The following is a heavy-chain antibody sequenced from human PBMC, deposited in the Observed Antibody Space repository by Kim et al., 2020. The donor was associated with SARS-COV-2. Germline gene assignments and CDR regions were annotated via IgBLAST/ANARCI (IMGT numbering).Heavy chain of an antibody. D-gene: IGHD2-21*02. CDR3: ARALNGGNSALGY. J-gene: IGHJ1*01. Sequence: YNPSLKSRVTISVDTSKNQFSLKLSSVTAADTAVYYCARALNGGNSALGYWGQGTLVSVSS. V-gene: IGHV4-34*01.